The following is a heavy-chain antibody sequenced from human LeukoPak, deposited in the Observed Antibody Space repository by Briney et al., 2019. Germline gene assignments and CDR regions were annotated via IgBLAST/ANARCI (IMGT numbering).Heavy chain of an antibody. Sequence: PGRSLRLSCAASGFFFSSYGMHWVRLAPGKGLEWVALIWYDGSNKYYADSVKGRFTISRDNSKNTLSLQMNSLRAEDTAVYYCARDFADSSGYYHGDAFDIWGQGTMVTVSS. CDR3: ARDFADSSGYYHGDAFDI. J-gene: IGHJ3*02. CDR2: IWYDGSNK. D-gene: IGHD3-22*01. V-gene: IGHV3-33*01. CDR1: GFFFSSYG.